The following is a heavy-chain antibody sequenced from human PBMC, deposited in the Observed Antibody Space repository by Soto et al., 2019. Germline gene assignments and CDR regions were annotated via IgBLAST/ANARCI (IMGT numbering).Heavy chain of an antibody. V-gene: IGHV4-61*01. CDR2: IYYSGST. CDR3: ARAQGSGYYYASYYYGMDV. Sequence: SETLSLTCTVSGGSVSSGSYYWSWIRQPPGKGLEWIGYIYYSGSTNYNPSLKSRVTISVDTSKNQFSLKLSSVTAADTAVYYCARAQGSGYYYASYYYGMDVWGQGTTVIVSS. D-gene: IGHD3-22*01. J-gene: IGHJ6*02. CDR1: GGSVSSGSYY.